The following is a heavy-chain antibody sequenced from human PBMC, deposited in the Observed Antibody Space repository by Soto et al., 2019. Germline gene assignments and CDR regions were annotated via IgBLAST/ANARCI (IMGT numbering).Heavy chain of an antibody. CDR3: ARVNGRGLRGGMDV. V-gene: IGHV3-21*01. CDR2: ISSSSTYI. Sequence: EVQLVESGGGLVKPGGSLRVSCAASGFTFSIYSMNWVRQAPGKGLEWVSSISSSSTYIYYADSVKGRFTISRDNAKNSLYLQMNSLRAEDTAVYYCARVNGRGLRGGMDVWGQGTTVTVSS. J-gene: IGHJ6*02. D-gene: IGHD2-8*01. CDR1: GFTFSIYS.